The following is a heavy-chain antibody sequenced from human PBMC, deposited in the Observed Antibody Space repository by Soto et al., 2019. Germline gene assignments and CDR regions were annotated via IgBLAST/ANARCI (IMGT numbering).Heavy chain of an antibody. CDR2: INPNSGGT. D-gene: IGHD3-10*01. J-gene: IGHJ6*02. Sequence: ASVKVSCKASGYTFTGYYMHWVRQAPGQGLEWMGWINPNSGGTNYVQKFQGRVTMTRDTSISTAYMELSRLRSDDTAVYYCARWGAMVRGVIKSPRPYYYYGMDVWGQGTTVTVSS. CDR1: GYTFTGYY. CDR3: ARWGAMVRGVIKSPRPYYYYGMDV. V-gene: IGHV1-2*02.